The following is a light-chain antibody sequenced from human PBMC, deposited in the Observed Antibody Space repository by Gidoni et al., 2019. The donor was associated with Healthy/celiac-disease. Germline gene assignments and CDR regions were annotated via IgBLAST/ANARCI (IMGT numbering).Light chain of an antibody. CDR2: SNN. V-gene: IGLV1-44*01. CDR3: AAWDDSLNGWV. CDR1: SSNIGSNT. J-gene: IGLJ3*02. Sequence: QSVLTQPPSASGTPGQRVTISCSGSSSNIGSNTVNWYQQLPGTAPTLLIYSNNPRPSGVPDRFSGSKSGTSASLAISGLQSEDEADDYCAAWDDSLNGWVFGGGTKLTVL.